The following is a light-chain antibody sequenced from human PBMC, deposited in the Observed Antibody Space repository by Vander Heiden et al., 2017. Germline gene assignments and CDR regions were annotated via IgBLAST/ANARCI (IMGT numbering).Light chain of an antibody. V-gene: IGKV3-20*01. CDR3: QQYGSSPLFT. CDR1: QIITNDY. CDR2: GAS. Sequence: EIVLTQSPGTLSLSPGERATLSCRANQIITNDYLVWYQQKPDQPPRLLIYGASSRATGIPDRFSGSGSGTDFTLTISRLEPEDFAVYYCQQYGSSPLFTFGPGTKVDIK. J-gene: IGKJ3*01.